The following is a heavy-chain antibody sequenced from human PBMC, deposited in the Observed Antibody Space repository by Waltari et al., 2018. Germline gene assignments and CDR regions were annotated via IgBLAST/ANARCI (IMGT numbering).Heavy chain of an antibody. J-gene: IGHJ4*02. CDR1: GFAFNSVS. CDR2: IASGSDYI. V-gene: IGHV3-21*02. Sequence: EVQLVESGGGLVKPGGSRTLSCEASGFAFNSVSMTWVRQAPGKGLEWLSTIASGSDYIFYAVSVRGRFTISRDNARSTVNLRMNSLRTEDTAVYYCVKGGYIISDYWGQGIQVIVSS. D-gene: IGHD3-22*01. CDR3: VKGGYIISDY.